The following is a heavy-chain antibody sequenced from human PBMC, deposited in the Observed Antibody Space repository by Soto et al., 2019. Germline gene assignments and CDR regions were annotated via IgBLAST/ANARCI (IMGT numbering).Heavy chain of an antibody. Sequence: ASVKVSCKASGYTFTSYGISWVRQAPEQGLEWMGWISAYNGNTNYAQKLQGRVTMTTDTSTSTAYMELRSLRSDDTAVYYCARDYDSSGYPYYFDYGGQGTLVTVSS. CDR1: GYTFTSYG. V-gene: IGHV1-18*01. CDR2: ISAYNGNT. CDR3: ARDYDSSGYPYYFDY. J-gene: IGHJ4*02. D-gene: IGHD3-22*01.